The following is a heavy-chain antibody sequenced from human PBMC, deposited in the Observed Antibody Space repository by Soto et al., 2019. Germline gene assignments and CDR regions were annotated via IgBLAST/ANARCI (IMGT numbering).Heavy chain of an antibody. CDR2: INSDGSST. Sequence: EVQLVESGGGLVQPGGSLRLSCAASGFTFSSYWMHWVRQAPGKGLVWVSRINSDGSSTSYADSVKGRFTISRDNAKTTLYLQMNSLRAEDTAVYYCARGYRGYDLFDYWGQGTLVTVSS. J-gene: IGHJ4*02. CDR1: GFTFSSYW. CDR3: ARGYRGYDLFDY. D-gene: IGHD5-12*01. V-gene: IGHV3-74*01.